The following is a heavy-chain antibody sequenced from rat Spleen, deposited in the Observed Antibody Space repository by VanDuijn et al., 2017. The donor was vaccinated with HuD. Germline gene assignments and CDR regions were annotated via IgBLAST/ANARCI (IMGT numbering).Heavy chain of an antibody. CDR1: AYSIISSYR. CDR3: ARSSYNNYYFHY. Sequence: EVQLQESGPGLVKPSQSLSLTCSVTAYSIISSYRWNWIRKFPGNKLEWMGYINNAGSTTNNPSLKSRISITRDTSRNQFFLQVNSVIIDDTATYYCARSSYNNYYFHYWGQGVMVTVSS. D-gene: IGHD1-10*01. CDR2: INNAGST. V-gene: IGHV3-3*01. J-gene: IGHJ2*01.